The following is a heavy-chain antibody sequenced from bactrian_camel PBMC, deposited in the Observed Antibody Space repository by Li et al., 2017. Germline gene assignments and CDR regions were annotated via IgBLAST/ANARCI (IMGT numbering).Heavy chain of an antibody. V-gene: IGHV3S55*01. CDR1: ESHNVDYC. CDR2: IDADGET. J-gene: IGHJ6*01. CDR3: AVRRYYCGLYFVGDEFGF. D-gene: IGHD3*01. Sequence: HVQLVESGGGSAQAGGSLRLSCKLSESHNVDYCMGWYRQATGMEREEVAVIDADGETTYADSVKGRFAISQDNSKRTLWLQMNDLKPEDTAMYYCAVRRYYCGLYFVGDEFGFWGQGTQVTVS.